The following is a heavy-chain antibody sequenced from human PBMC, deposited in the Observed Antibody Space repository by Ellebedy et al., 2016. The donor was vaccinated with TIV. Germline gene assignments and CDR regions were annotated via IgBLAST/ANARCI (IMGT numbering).Heavy chain of an antibody. D-gene: IGHD3-22*01. Sequence: GESLKISCATSGFIFSDYAISWVRQPPGKGLEWVSTISGRGESTFAADSVKGRFTISRDFSKRTVYLQMNSLRVEDTAVYFCATRGHSIGWFADWGQGTQVTVSS. V-gene: IGHV3-23*01. CDR3: ATRGHSIGWFAD. J-gene: IGHJ5*02. CDR1: GFIFSDYA. CDR2: ISGRGEST.